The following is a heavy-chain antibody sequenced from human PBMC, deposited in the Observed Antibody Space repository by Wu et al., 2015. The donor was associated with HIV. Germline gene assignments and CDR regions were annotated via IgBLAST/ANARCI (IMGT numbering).Heavy chain of an antibody. V-gene: IGHV1-2*02. D-gene: IGHD3-22*01. CDR1: GYTFTDYY. CDR2: INPNSGGT. Sequence: QVQLLQSGAEVKKPGASVMVSCKTSGYTFTDYYMHWVRQAPGQGLEWMGWINPNSGGTNYAQKFQGRVTMTRDTSISTAYMELSRLRSDDTAVYYCARSRGGGIVVVIPDAFDIWGQGTMVTVSS. J-gene: IGHJ3*02. CDR3: ARSRGGGIVVVIPDAFDI.